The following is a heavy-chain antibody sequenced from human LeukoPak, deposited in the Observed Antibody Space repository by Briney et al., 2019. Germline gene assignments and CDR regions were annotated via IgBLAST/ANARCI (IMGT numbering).Heavy chain of an antibody. J-gene: IGHJ4*02. CDR2: IYTSGST. Sequence: SETLSLTCTVSGGSISSYYWSWLRQPAGKGLEWIGRIYTSGSTNYNPSLTSRGTMSVDTSKNQFSLKLTSVTAADTAVYYCARSSVYRSSWLIDYWGQGTLVTVSS. D-gene: IGHD6-13*01. CDR3: ARSSVYRSSWLIDY. CDR1: GGSISSYY. V-gene: IGHV4-4*07.